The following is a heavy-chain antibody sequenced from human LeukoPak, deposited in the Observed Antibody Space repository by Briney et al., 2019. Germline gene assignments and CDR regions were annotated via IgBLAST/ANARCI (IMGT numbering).Heavy chain of an antibody. V-gene: IGHV3-49*04. CDR1: GFTFGDYA. J-gene: IGHJ4*02. Sequence: PGRSLRLSCTASGFTFGDYAMSWVRQAPGKGLEWVGFIRSKAYGGTTEYAASVKGRFTISRDDSKSIAYLQMNSLKTEDTAVYYCTRGRHYYDSSGYYSGCWGQGTLVTVSS. CDR2: IRSKAYGGTT. CDR3: TRGRHYYDSSGYYSGC. D-gene: IGHD3-22*01.